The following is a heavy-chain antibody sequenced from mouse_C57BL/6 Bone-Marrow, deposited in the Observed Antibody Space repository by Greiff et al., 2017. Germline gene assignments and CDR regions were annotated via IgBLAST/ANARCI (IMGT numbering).Heavy chain of an antibody. CDR2: INPYNGGT. J-gene: IGHJ2*01. V-gene: IGHV1-19*01. D-gene: IGHD1-1*01. Sequence: VQLQQSGPVLVKPGPSVKISCKASGFTFTDYYMNWVKQSHGKSLEWIGVINPYNGGTSYNQKFKGKATLTVDKSSSTAYMELNSLTSEDSSVYYCAVPIYYYCSSYPDYFDYWGQGTTLTVSS. CDR1: GFTFTDYY. CDR3: AVPIYYYCSSYPDYFDY.